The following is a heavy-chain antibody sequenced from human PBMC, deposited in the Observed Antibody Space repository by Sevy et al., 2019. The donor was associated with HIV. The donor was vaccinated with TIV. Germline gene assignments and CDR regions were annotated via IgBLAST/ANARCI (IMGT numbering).Heavy chain of an antibody. V-gene: IGHV3-21*01. CDR1: GFTFSTYP. CDR2: ISFSSNYI. Sequence: GGSLRLSCAASGFTFSTYPMNWVRQAPGKGLEWVSSISFSSNYIYYADSVKGRFTIFRDNAKNSVYLQMNSLRVEDTALYYCARPYGSGSWEAFDLWGQGTLVTVSS. D-gene: IGHD3-10*01. J-gene: IGHJ3*01. CDR3: ARPYGSGSWEAFDL.